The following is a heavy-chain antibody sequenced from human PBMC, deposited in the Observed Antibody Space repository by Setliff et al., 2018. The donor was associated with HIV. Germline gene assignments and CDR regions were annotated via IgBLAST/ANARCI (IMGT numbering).Heavy chain of an antibody. V-gene: IGHV4-61*01. CDR2: IYYSGST. D-gene: IGHD3-3*01. J-gene: IGHJ6*02. CDR3: ARIFGDQGYYYGMDV. CDR1: GYSISSGYY. Sequence: PSETLSLTCAVSGYSISSGYYWRWIRQPPGKGLEWIGYIYYSGSTNYNPSLKSLVTISVDTSKNQFSLKLSSVIAADTAVYYCARIFGDQGYYYGMDVWGQGTTVTVSS.